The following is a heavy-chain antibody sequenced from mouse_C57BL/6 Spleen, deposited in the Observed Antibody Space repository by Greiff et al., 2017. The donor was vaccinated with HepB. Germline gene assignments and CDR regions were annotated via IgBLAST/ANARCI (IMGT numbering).Heavy chain of an antibody. CDR1: GFTFSSYA. D-gene: IGHD2-1*01. J-gene: IGHJ2*01. V-gene: IGHV5-9-1*02. CDR2: ISSGGDYI. Sequence: DVMLVESGEGLVKPGGSLKLSCAASGFTFSSYAMSWVRQTPEKRLEWVAYISSGGDYIYYADTVKGRFTISRDNARNTLYLHMSSLKSEDAAMCYCTRDEGNYLLDDWGPGTTLTVSS. CDR3: TRDEGNYLLDD.